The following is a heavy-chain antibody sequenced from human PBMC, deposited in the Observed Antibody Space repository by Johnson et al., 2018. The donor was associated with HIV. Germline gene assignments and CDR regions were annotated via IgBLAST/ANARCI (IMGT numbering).Heavy chain of an antibody. Sequence: VQLVESGGGVVQSGRSLRLSCAASGFTFSSYWMHWVRQAPGKGLVWVSRINSDGSDTAYADSVKGRFTISRDNAKKTLYLQMNSLRAEDTAVYYCARKQWLEIPSDAFDVWGQGTMVTVSS. V-gene: IGHV3-74*03. D-gene: IGHD6-19*01. CDR1: GFTFSSYW. CDR2: INSDGSDT. CDR3: ARKQWLEIPSDAFDV. J-gene: IGHJ3*01.